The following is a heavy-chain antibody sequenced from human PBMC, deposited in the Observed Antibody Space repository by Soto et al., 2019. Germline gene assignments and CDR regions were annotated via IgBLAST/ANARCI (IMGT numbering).Heavy chain of an antibody. CDR3: ARGFNYYGSGSYNY. CDR2: INHSGYI. V-gene: IGHV4-34*01. J-gene: IGHJ4*02. CDR1: GGSFSGYY. Sequence: VQLHQWGAGLLKPSETLSLTCAVSGGSFSGYYWTWIRQSPGKGLEWIGEINHSGYINYNPSLKSRVTISADTSKSQFSLNLSSVTAADTAVYYRARGFNYYGSGSYNYWGQGALVAVSS. D-gene: IGHD3-10*01.